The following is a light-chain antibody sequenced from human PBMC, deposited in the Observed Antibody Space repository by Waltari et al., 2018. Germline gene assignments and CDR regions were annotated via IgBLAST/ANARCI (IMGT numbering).Light chain of an antibody. V-gene: IGKV1-39*01. CDR3: QQSYSSPYT. J-gene: IGKJ2*01. CDR1: QSIRTY. CDR2: EVS. Sequence: DIQMTQSPSSLSASAGDRVTITCRASQSIRTYLNWYQQKPGEGPKLLIHEVSTLQKKVPSRFSASGSGTDFTLTISRFQPEDSATYYCQQSYSSPYTFGQGTKLEIK.